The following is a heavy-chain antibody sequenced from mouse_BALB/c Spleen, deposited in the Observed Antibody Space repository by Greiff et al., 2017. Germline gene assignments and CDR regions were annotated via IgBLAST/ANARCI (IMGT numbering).Heavy chain of an antibody. V-gene: IGHV14-3*02. CDR3: ARGLGFGY. Sequence: EVQLVESGAELVKPGASVKLSCTASGFNIKDTYMHWVKQRPEQGLEWIGRIDPANGNTKYDPKFQGKATITADTSSNTAYLQLSSLTSEDTAVYYCARGLGFGYWGQGTTLTVSS. CDR2: IDPANGNT. CDR1: GFNIKDTY. J-gene: IGHJ2*01. D-gene: IGHD2-4*01.